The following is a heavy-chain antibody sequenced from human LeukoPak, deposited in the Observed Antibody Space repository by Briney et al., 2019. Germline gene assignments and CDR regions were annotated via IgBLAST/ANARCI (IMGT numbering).Heavy chain of an antibody. Sequence: GGSLRLSCAVSGFTFSNYVMHWVRQAPGKGLEWVAIISYDGSDIHYADSVKGRFTISRDNSKNTLSLQMNSLRREDTAVYYCARTFGTGSMYYFHYWGQGALVTVSS. CDR2: ISYDGSDI. CDR3: ARTFGTGSMYYFHY. D-gene: IGHD3-10*01. J-gene: IGHJ4*02. CDR1: GFTFSNYV. V-gene: IGHV3-30*04.